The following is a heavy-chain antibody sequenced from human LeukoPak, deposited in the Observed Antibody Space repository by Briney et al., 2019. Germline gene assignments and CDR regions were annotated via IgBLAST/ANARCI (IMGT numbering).Heavy chain of an antibody. D-gene: IGHD3-22*01. Sequence: GASVKVSCKASGYTFTSYGISWVRQAPGQGLEWMGWISAYNGNTNYAQKLQGRVTMTTDTSTSTAYMELRSLRSDDTAVYYCARHVRQPSRYYYDSADYWGQGTLVTVSS. CDR1: GYTFTSYG. V-gene: IGHV1-18*01. J-gene: IGHJ4*02. CDR2: ISAYNGNT. CDR3: ARHVRQPSRYYYDSADY.